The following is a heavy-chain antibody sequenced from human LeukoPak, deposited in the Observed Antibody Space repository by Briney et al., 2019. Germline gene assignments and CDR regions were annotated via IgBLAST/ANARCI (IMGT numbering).Heavy chain of an antibody. V-gene: IGHV3-23*01. D-gene: IGHD2-2*01. CDR2: ISGSGGST. J-gene: IGHJ4*02. Sequence: PGGSLRLSCAASGFTFSSYAMSWARQAPGKGLEWVSAISGSGGSTYYADSVKGRFTISRDNSKNTLYLQMNSLRAEDTAVYYCAKDLDLNIVVVPAAAFDYWGRGTLVTVSS. CDR1: GFTFSSYA. CDR3: AKDLDLNIVVVPAAAFDY.